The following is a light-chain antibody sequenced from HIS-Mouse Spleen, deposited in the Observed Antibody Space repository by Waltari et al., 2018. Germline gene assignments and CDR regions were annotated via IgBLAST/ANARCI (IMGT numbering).Light chain of an antibody. J-gene: IGLJ2*01. CDR2: EDS. Sequence: SYQLTPPPLVAVSPAQTTRITCPGDAVPKKYAYWYQQKSGQAPLLVIYEDSKRPSGIPERFSGSSSWTMATLTISGAQVEDEADYYCYSTDSSGNHRVFGGGTKLTVL. CDR1: AVPKKY. V-gene: IGLV3-10*01. CDR3: YSTDSSGNHRV.